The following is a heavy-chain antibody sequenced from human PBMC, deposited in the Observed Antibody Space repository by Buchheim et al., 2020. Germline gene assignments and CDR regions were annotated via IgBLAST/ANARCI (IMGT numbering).Heavy chain of an antibody. Sequence: QVQLVQSGAEVKKPGSSVKVSCKASVGTFSSYAISWVRQAPGQGLDWMGRIIPILGIANYAQKFQGRVTFTADKSTSTAYMELSSLRSEDTAVYYCAIEGGYCSSTSCYNGYWFDPWGQGTL. CDR1: VGTFSSYA. V-gene: IGHV1-69*04. D-gene: IGHD2-2*02. CDR3: AIEGGYCSSTSCYNGYWFDP. J-gene: IGHJ5*02. CDR2: IIPILGIA.